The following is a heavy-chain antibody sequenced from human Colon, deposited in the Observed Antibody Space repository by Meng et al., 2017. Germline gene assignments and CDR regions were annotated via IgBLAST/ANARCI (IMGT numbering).Heavy chain of an antibody. J-gene: IGHJ4*02. CDR3: ARGGAWLQSFDY. D-gene: IGHD5-24*01. CDR2: IYYSGST. CDR1: GGSINNYY. Sequence: VQLQESGPGLVKPSATLAVNCTVSGGSINNYYWSWIRQSPGKGLEWIGYIYYSGSTNYNPSLKSRVTISVDTSKNQFSLKLRSVTSADTAVYYCARGGAWLQSFDYWGQGTLVTVSS. V-gene: IGHV4-59*01.